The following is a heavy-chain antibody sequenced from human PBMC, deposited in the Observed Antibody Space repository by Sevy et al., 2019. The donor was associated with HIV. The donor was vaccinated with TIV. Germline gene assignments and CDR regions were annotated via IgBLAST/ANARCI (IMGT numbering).Heavy chain of an antibody. CDR1: GFTFSSYS. Sequence: GGSLRLSCAASGFTFSSYSMNWVRQAPGKGLEWVSYISSSSSTIYYADSVKGRFTISRDNAKNSLYLQMNSVRDEDTAVYYCARERKIYDSSGYYFHFDYWGQGTLVTVSS. D-gene: IGHD3-22*01. J-gene: IGHJ4*02. CDR2: ISSSSSTI. CDR3: ARERKIYDSSGYYFHFDY. V-gene: IGHV3-48*02.